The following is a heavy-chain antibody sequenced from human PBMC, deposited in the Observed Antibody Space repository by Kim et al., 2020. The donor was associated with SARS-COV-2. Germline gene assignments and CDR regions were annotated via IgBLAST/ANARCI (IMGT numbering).Heavy chain of an antibody. CDR1: GGAFGSSSC. CDR3: ARGVSSAWTLRPWFDP. D-gene: IGHD6-19*01. CDR2: IDHSGTT. Sequence: SETLSLICVVSGGAFGSSSCWSWVRQPPGKGLELIGEIDHSGTTTYNPSLKSRVTISVDESKTHFSLRLMSVTAADTAVYYCARGVSSAWTLRPWFDPWGQGTLVTVSS. J-gene: IGHJ5*02. V-gene: IGHV4-4*02.